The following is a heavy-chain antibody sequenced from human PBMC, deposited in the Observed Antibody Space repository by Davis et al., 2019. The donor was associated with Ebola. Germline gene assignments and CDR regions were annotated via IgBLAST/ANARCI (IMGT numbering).Heavy chain of an antibody. J-gene: IGHJ6*02. CDR1: GFTVSSNY. D-gene: IGHD5-24*01. Sequence: GVLKISCAASGFTVSSNYMSWVRQAPGKGLEWVSVIYSGGSTYYADSVKGRFTISRDNSKNTLYLQMNSLRAEDTAVYYCASFRDGYAYYYGMDVWGQGTTVTVSS. CDR3: ASFRDGYAYYYGMDV. CDR2: IYSGGST. V-gene: IGHV3-66*01.